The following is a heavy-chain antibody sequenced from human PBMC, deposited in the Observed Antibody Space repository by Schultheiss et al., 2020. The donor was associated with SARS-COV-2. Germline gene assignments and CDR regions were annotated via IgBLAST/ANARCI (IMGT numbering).Heavy chain of an antibody. V-gene: IGHV1-8*01. CDR3: AKDQEQWLVLLSMFDY. J-gene: IGHJ4*02. Sequence: ASVKVSCKASGYTFTSYDINWVRQATGQGLEWMGWMNPNSGNTGYAQKFQGRVTMTRNTSISTAYMELSSLRSEDTAVYYCAKDQEQWLVLLSMFDYWGQGTLVTVSS. D-gene: IGHD6-19*01. CDR1: GYTFTSYD. CDR2: MNPNSGNT.